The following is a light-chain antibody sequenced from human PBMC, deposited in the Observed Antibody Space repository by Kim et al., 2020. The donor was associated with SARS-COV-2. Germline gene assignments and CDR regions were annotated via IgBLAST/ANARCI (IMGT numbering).Light chain of an antibody. CDR3: QQYGTSPLT. Sequence: EIVLTQSPATLSLSPGERAALSCRASQSVSSSYLAWYQQKPGQAPRLLIYGASSRATGIPDMFSGSGSGTDFTLTITRLEPDDFAVYYCQQYGTSPLTFGGGTKVEI. V-gene: IGKV3-20*01. CDR1: QSVSSSY. J-gene: IGKJ4*01. CDR2: GAS.